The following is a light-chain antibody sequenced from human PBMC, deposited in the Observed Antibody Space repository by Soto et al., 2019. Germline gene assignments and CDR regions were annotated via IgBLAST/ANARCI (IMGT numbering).Light chain of an antibody. Sequence: QSALTQPPSAAGSPGRSVTIPCTGTSSDVDGYDQVSCYQQHPGKVSKLMIYEVTNPPAGVTDRFSGSKSRNPASLTVTRLQAEDEADYYCSSDAGNYNYLFGTGTKVTVL. CDR2: EVT. J-gene: IGLJ1*01. V-gene: IGLV2-8*01. CDR1: SSDVDGYDQ. CDR3: SSDAGNYNYL.